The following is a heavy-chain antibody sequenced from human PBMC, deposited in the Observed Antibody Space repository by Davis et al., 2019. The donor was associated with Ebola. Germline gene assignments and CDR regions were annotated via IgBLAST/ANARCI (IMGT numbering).Heavy chain of an antibody. D-gene: IGHD3-3*01. Sequence: GESLKISCAASGFTFSSYDMHWVRQAPGKGLEWVSAIGTAGDTYYPGSVKGRFTITRENAKNSLYLQRNSLRAGDTAVYYCAGGTIFGHFDYWGQGTLVTVSS. J-gene: IGHJ4*02. V-gene: IGHV3-13*01. CDR1: GFTFSSYD. CDR2: IGTAGDT. CDR3: AGGTIFGHFDY.